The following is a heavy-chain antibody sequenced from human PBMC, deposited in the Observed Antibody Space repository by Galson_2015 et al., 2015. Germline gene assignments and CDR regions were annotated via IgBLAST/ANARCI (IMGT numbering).Heavy chain of an antibody. CDR1: GYTFTSYG. Sequence: SVKVSCKASGYTFTSYGISWVRQAPGQGLEWMGWISTYNGNTNYAQKFQGRVTITADESTSTAYMELSSLRSEDTAVYYCARIDDSSGWYQGAFDIWGQGTMVTVSS. D-gene: IGHD6-19*01. V-gene: IGHV1-18*01. J-gene: IGHJ3*02. CDR2: ISTYNGNT. CDR3: ARIDDSSGWYQGAFDI.